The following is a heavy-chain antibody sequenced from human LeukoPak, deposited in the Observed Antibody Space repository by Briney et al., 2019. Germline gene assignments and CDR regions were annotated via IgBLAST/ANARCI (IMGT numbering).Heavy chain of an antibody. V-gene: IGHV3-20*04. CDR3: ARVAAVAGTGLDYYYYMDV. CDR2: INWNGGST. D-gene: IGHD6-19*01. Sequence: GGSLRLSCAASGFTLSTFAMIWVREPPGKGLECVSGINWNGGSTGYADSVKGRFTISRDNAKNSLYLQMNSLRAEDTALYYCARVAAVAGTGLDYYYYMDVWGKGTTVTVSS. CDR1: GFTLSTFA. J-gene: IGHJ6*03.